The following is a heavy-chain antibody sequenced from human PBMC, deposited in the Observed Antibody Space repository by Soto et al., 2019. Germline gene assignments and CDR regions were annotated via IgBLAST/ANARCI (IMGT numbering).Heavy chain of an antibody. J-gene: IGHJ5*02. CDR1: GCSISRYY. CDR2: IYYSGST. Sequence: SETLSLTCTVSGCSISRYYMSWIRQPPGKGLEWIGYIYYSGSTNYNPSLKSRVTISVDTSKNQFSLKLSSVTAADTAVYYCVSLNPPWVTFGGVIVNSNWFDPWGQGTLVTVSS. D-gene: IGHD3-16*02. V-gene: IGHV4-59*08. CDR3: VSLNPPWVTFGGVIVNSNWFDP.